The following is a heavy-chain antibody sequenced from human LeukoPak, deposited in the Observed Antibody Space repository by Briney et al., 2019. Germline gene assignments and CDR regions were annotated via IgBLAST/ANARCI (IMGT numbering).Heavy chain of an antibody. CDR2: IYYSGNA. CDR3: ARVTIIRGVIP. Sequence: SETLSLTCTVSGGSISSAGYYWSWIRQHPGKGLEWIGYIYYSGNAYYNPSLKSRLTISVDTSKNQFSLKLNSVTAADTAVYYCARVTIIRGVIPWGQGILVTVSS. J-gene: IGHJ5*02. CDR1: GGSISSAGYY. V-gene: IGHV4-31*03. D-gene: IGHD3-10*01.